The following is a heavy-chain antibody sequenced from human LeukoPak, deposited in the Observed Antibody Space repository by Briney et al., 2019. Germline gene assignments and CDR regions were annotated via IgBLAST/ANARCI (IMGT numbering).Heavy chain of an antibody. CDR1: GYTFSGYE. D-gene: IGHD6-13*01. Sequence: GGSLRLSCEASGYTFSGYEMSGVPEAPGRGREWVSYITNSGETMYYADSVKGRFTISRDNAKNTLYLQMNSLRIEDTAVYYCAESPWYGYWGQGTLVTVPS. CDR3: AESPWYGY. J-gene: IGHJ4*02. V-gene: IGHV3-48*03. CDR2: ITNSGETM.